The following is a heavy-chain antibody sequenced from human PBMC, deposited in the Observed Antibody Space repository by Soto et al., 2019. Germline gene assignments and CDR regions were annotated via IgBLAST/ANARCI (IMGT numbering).Heavy chain of an antibody. CDR2: IYWDDDK. V-gene: IGHV2-5*02. J-gene: IGHJ4*02. Sequence: QITLKESGPTLVKPTQTLTLTCTFSGFSLSTSGVGVGWIRQPPGKALEWLALIYWDDDKRYSPSLKSRLTISKDTAINQVVITMTNMDPVNTATYYCAQRPLAAAGTRWGFDFGGQGTLVTVSS. CDR3: AQRPLAAAGTRWGFDF. CDR1: GFSLSTSGVG. D-gene: IGHD6-13*01.